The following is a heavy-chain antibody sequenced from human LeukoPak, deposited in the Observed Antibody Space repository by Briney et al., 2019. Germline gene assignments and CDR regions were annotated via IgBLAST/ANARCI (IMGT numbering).Heavy chain of an antibody. Sequence: ASVKVSCKASGYTFTSYDINWVRQATGQGLEWMGWISAYNGNTNYAQKLQGRVTMTTDTSTSTAYMELRSLRSDDTAVYYCARAVDTAMAGYYYYMDVWGKGTTVTVSS. CDR1: GYTFTSYD. J-gene: IGHJ6*03. CDR3: ARAVDTAMAGYYYYMDV. D-gene: IGHD5-18*01. CDR2: ISAYNGNT. V-gene: IGHV1-18*01.